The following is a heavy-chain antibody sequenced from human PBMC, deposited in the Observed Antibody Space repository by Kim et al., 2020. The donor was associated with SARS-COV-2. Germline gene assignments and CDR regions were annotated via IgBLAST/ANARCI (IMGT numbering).Heavy chain of an antibody. J-gene: IGHJ3*01. D-gene: IGHD3-16*01. V-gene: IGHV3-13*05. CDR3: ARGGALGRAFDV. CDR2: P. Sequence: PFYTGYKKGRFTIARENAKESVFLQMSSLSVEDTAVYYCARGGALGRAFDVWGQGTVVTVSS.